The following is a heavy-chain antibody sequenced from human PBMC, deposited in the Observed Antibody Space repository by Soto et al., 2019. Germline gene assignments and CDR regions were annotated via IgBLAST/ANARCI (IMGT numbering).Heavy chain of an antibody. CDR2: IYYSGST. CDR3: ASGGDYGDGFYFDY. J-gene: IGHJ4*02. V-gene: IGHV4-59*01. D-gene: IGHD4-17*01. Sequence: SETLSLTCTVSGGSISSYYWSWIRQPPGKGLEWIGYIYYSGSTNYNPSLKSRVTISVDTSKNQFSLKLSSVTAADTAVYYCASGGDYGDGFYFDYWGQGTLVTVSS. CDR1: GGSISSYY.